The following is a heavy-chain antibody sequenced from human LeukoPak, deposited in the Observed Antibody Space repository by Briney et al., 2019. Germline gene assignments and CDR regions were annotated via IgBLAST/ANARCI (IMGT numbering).Heavy chain of an antibody. CDR2: ISYDGTNK. D-gene: IGHD6-13*01. Sequence: PGGSLRLSCAASGFTFSSYGMHWVRRAPSKGLEWVAVISYDGTNKYYADSVKGRFTISRDNSKNTLYLQMNSLRAEDTAVYYCARVIAAAGGYYYGMDVWGQGTTVTVSS. V-gene: IGHV3-30*03. J-gene: IGHJ6*02. CDR3: ARVIAAAGGYYYGMDV. CDR1: GFTFSSYG.